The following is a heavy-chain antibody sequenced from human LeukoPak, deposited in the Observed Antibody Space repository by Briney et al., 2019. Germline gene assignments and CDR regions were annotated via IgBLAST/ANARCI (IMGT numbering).Heavy chain of an antibody. CDR2: VSRSGGST. CDR1: GFTFNTYG. D-gene: IGHD5-24*01. CDR3: AKGDDIGKHPIRAFYFDN. J-gene: IGHJ4*02. V-gene: IGHV3-23*01. Sequence: GGSLRLSSAASGFTFNTYGMSWVRQAPGKGLEWGSGVSRSGGSTFYADSVKGRWTISRDNFKNMLYVQMNSLRVDDTAVYYCAKGDDIGKHPIRAFYFDNWGQGTLVTVSS.